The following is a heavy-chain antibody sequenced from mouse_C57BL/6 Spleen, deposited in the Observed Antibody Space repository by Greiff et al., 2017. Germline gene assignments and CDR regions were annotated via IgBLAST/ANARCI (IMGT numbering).Heavy chain of an antibody. CDR3: ARLGLGRGRYFDY. Sequence: QVQLQQSGAELVRPGASVKLSCKASGYTFTDYYINWVKQRPGQGLEWIARIYPGSGNTYYNEKFKGKATLTAEKSSSTAYMQLSSLTSEDSAVYFCARLGLGRGRYFDYWGQGTTLTVSS. CDR1: GYTFTDYY. CDR2: IYPGSGNT. V-gene: IGHV1-76*01. D-gene: IGHD4-1*01. J-gene: IGHJ2*01.